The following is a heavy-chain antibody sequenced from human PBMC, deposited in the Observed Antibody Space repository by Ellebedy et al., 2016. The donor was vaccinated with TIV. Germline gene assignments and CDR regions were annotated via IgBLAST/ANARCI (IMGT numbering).Heavy chain of an antibody. V-gene: IGHV3-21*04. J-gene: IGHJ6*02. Sequence: PGGSLRLSCAASGFTFSSYSMNRVRQAPGKGLEWVSSISSSSSYIYYADSVKGRFTISRDNAKNSLYLQMNSLRAEDTAVYYCASYCSSTSCNDLYYYYGMDVWGQGTTVTVSS. D-gene: IGHD2-2*01. CDR3: ASYCSSTSCNDLYYYYGMDV. CDR1: GFTFSSYS. CDR2: ISSSSSYI.